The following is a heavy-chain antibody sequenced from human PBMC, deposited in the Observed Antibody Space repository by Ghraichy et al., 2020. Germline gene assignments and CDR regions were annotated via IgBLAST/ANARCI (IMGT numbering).Heavy chain of an antibody. J-gene: IGHJ4*02. CDR2: ISSSSSTI. CDR3: ARGGRGQWLSSEPFDY. V-gene: IGHV3-48*02. D-gene: IGHD6-19*01. Sequence: GSLRLSCAASGFTSRSYSMNWVRQAPGKGLEWVSYISSSSSTIYYADSVKGRFTISRDNAKNSLYLQMNSLRDEDTAVYYCARGGRGQWLSSEPFDYWGQGTLVTVSS. CDR1: GFTSRSYS.